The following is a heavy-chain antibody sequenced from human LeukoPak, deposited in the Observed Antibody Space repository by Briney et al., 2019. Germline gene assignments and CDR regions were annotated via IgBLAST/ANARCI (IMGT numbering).Heavy chain of an antibody. CDR1: GFTFSGYD. D-gene: IGHD6-25*01. CDR3: ARGSAVGFDY. Sequence: WGSLRLSCAASGFTFSGYDMHWVCHGPGPGVERVSSIDTVYNTHYLGSVSGRFTISREDAKDSLYLQMNNLRVGDMAVYYCARGSAVGFDYWGHGTLVTVSS. CDR2: IDTVYNT. J-gene: IGHJ4*01. V-gene: IGHV3-13*01.